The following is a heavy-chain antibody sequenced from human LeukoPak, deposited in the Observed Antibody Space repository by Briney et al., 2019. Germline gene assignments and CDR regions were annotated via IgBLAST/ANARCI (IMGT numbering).Heavy chain of an antibody. Sequence: GGSLRLSCAASGFTFSSYTMSWVRQAPGKGLEWVSAISASGSSTYYADSVKGRLTISRDNSKNTLYLQMNSLRAEDAAVYYCAKSYYYESSGYPPLLDYWGQGTLVTVSS. V-gene: IGHV3-23*01. CDR3: AKSYYYESSGYPPLLDY. D-gene: IGHD3-22*01. CDR2: ISASGSST. J-gene: IGHJ4*02. CDR1: GFTFSSYT.